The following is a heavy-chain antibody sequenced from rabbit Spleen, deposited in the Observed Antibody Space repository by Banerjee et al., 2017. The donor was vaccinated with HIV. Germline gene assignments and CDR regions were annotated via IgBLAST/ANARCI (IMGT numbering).Heavy chain of an antibody. D-gene: IGHD1-1*01. CDR3: ARWDIYYSSGGDYNL. CDR2: IGAGSSGST. J-gene: IGHJ4*01. Sequence: QSLEESGGGLVQPAGSLTLTCKASGFSFSDRDVMCWVRQAPGKGLKWIACIGAGSSGSTYYASWAKGRFTISRTWSTTVTLQMTSLTAADTATYFCARWDIYYSSGGDYNLWGPGTLVTVS. CDR1: GFSFSDRDV. V-gene: IGHV1S40*01.